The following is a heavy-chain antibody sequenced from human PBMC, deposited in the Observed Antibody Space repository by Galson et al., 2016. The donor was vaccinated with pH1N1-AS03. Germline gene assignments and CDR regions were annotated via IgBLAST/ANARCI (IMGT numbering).Heavy chain of an antibody. D-gene: IGHD3-16*01. CDR3: TKDLVPGGADV. V-gene: IGHV3-9*01. CDR2: FSLDSDWI. J-gene: IGHJ6*02. CDR1: GFSLDLYA. Sequence: SLRLSCAVSGFSLDLYAMHWVRQIPGKGLEWVSGFSLDSDWIGYADSVKGRFTVSRDKDKNSLYLEMNNLRTEDTALYYCTKDLVPGGADVWGQGTTDTVSS.